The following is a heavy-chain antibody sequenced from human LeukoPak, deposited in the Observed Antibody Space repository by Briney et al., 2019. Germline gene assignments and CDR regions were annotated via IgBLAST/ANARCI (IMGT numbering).Heavy chain of an antibody. D-gene: IGHD6-19*01. CDR1: GLTFSSCF. CDR3: ARDLGSGWTTTFDY. Sequence: GGSLRLSCAASGLTFSSCFMTWVRRTPGKGLEWVANIKPDGSEKYYMDSVKGRFTISRDNAKNSLYLQMNSLRAEDTAVYYCARDLGSGWTTTFDYWGQGTLVTVSS. V-gene: IGHV3-7*03. CDR2: IKPDGSEK. J-gene: IGHJ4*02.